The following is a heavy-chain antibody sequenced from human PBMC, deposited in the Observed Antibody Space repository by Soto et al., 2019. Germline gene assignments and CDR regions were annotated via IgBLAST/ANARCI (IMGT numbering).Heavy chain of an antibody. CDR1: GGTFSSYT. J-gene: IGHJ6*03. CDR3: ARDGGYRGYDPEGHYYYYMDV. V-gene: IGHV1-69*04. D-gene: IGHD5-12*01. Sequence: SVKVSCKASGGTFSSYTISWVRQAPGQGLEWMGRIIPILGIANYAQKFQGRVTITADKSTSTAYMELSSLRSEDTAVYYCARDGGYRGYDPEGHYYYYMDVWGKGTTVTVSS. CDR2: IIPILGIA.